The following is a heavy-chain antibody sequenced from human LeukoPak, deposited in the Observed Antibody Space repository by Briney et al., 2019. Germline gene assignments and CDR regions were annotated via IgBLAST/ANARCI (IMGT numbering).Heavy chain of an antibody. CDR3: ARESIAARDSDY. CDR1: GGSISSGDYY. D-gene: IGHD6-6*01. J-gene: IGHJ4*02. Sequence: SQTLSLTCTVSGGSISSGDYYWSWIRQPPGKGLEWIGYIYYSGSTYYNPSLKSRFTISVDTSKNQFSLRLSSVTAADTAVYYCARESIAARDSDYWGQGTLVTVSS. CDR2: IYYSGST. V-gene: IGHV4-30-4*01.